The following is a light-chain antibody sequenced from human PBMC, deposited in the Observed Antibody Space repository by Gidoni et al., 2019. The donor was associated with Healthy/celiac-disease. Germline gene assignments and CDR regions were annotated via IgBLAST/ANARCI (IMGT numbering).Light chain of an antibody. V-gene: IGKV1D-12*01. Sequence: DIQMTQSPSAVSASAGGRVTITCRANQGISSWLAWYQQQPGKAPKLLIYAASSVQSGVPSRFSGSGSGTDFTLTSSSLQPEDFATYYCQQANRFPLTFGGGTKVEIK. CDR3: QQANRFPLT. CDR2: AAS. J-gene: IGKJ4*01. CDR1: QGISSW.